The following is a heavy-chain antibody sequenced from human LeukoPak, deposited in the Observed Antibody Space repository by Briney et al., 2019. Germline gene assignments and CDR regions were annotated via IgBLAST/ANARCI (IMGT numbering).Heavy chain of an antibody. Sequence: SETPSLTCTVSGGSISSGSYYWSWIRQPAGKGLEWIGRIYTSGSTNYNPSLKSQITISVDTSKNQFSLRLSSVTAADTAVYYCARLYGSGSSLYFDYWGQGTLVTVSS. CDR2: IYTSGST. CDR3: ARLYGSGSSLYFDY. D-gene: IGHD3-10*01. CDR1: GGSISSGSYY. V-gene: IGHV4-61*02. J-gene: IGHJ4*02.